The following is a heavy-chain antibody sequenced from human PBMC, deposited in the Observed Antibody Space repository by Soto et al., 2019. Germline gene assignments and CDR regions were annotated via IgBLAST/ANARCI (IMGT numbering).Heavy chain of an antibody. CDR2: IKQDGSEK. CDR1: GFTFSSYW. D-gene: IGHD3-3*01. J-gene: IGHJ4*02. Sequence: PGGSLRLSCAASGFTFSSYWMSWVRQAPGKGLEWVANIKQDGSEKYYVDSVKGRFTISRDNAKNSLYLQMNSLRAEDTAVYYCARQSGFWSGENIDYWGQGTLVTVSS. CDR3: ARQSGFWSGENIDY. V-gene: IGHV3-7*01.